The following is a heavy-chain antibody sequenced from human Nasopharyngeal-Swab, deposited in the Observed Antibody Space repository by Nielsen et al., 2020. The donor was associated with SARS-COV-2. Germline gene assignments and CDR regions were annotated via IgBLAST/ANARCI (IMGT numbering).Heavy chain of an antibody. CDR1: GFTFTSSA. CDR2: IVVGSGNT. J-gene: IGHJ4*02. Sequence: SVKVSCKASGFTFTSSAVQWVRQARGQRLEWIGWIVVGSGNTNYAQKLQGRVTMTTDTSTSTAYMELRSLRSDDTAVYYCARGSCSSTSCYGDYWGQGTLVTVSS. V-gene: IGHV1-58*01. D-gene: IGHD2-2*01. CDR3: ARGSCSSTSCYGDY.